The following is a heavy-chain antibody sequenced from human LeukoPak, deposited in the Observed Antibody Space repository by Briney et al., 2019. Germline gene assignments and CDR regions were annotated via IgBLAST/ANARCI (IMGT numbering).Heavy chain of an antibody. CDR1: GFTVSSNY. CDR3: ARDPQYWGRGAFDI. V-gene: IGHV3-66*01. D-gene: IGHD3-16*01. CDR2: IYSGGST. J-gene: IGHJ3*02. Sequence: GGSLRLSCAASGFTVSSNYMSWVRQAPGKGLEWVSVIYSGGSTYYADSAKGRFTISRDNSKSTLYLQMNSLRAEDTAVYYCARDPQYWGRGAFDIWGQGTMVTVSS.